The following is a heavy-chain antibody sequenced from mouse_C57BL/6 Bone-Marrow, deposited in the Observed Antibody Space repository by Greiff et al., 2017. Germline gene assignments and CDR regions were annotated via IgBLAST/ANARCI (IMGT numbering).Heavy chain of an antibody. CDR1: GYTFTNYW. CDR3: ARSGGNYEYYYAMDY. CDR2: IYPGGGYT. V-gene: IGHV1-63*01. Sequence: VQLQQSGAELVRPGTSVKMSCKASGYTFTNYWIGWAKPRPGHGLEWIGDIYPGGGYTNYNEKFKGKATLTADKSSSTAYMQFSSLTSEDSAIYYCARSGGNYEYYYAMDYWGQGTSVTVSS. J-gene: IGHJ4*01. D-gene: IGHD2-1*01.